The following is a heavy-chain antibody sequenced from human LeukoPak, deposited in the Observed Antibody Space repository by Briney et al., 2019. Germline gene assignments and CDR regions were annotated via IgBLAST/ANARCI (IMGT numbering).Heavy chain of an antibody. V-gene: IGHV3-23*01. J-gene: IGHJ4*02. CDR1: GFTFNNYV. CDR2: ISSGGGGGT. Sequence: PGGSLRVSCTASGFTFNNYVMSWVRQAPGKGLEWVSSISSGGGGGTYYADSVKGRFTISRDNSKNTLYLQMNSLRGDDTAVYYCAKDVGKWESLHFFDYWGQGTLVTVSS. CDR3: AKDVGKWESLHFFDY. D-gene: IGHD1-26*01.